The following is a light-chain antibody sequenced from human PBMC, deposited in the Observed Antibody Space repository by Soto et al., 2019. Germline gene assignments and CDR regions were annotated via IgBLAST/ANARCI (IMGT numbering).Light chain of an antibody. J-gene: IGKJ5*01. Sequence: EIVLTQSPVSLSLSPGERATLSCRASQSINSYLAWYQQKPGQAPRLFISGASSRATGIPDRFSGSGSATDFTLTISRLEPEDFALYYCQHYGRSPITFGQGARLEI. CDR3: QHYGRSPIT. V-gene: IGKV3-20*01. CDR1: QSINSY. CDR2: GAS.